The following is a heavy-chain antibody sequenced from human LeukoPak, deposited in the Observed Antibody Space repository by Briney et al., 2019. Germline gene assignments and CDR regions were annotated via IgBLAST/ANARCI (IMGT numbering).Heavy chain of an antibody. Sequence: GGSLRLSCAASGFTFSSYAMHWVRQAPGKGLEWVAVISYDGSNKYYADSVKGRFTISRDISKNTLYLQMNSLRAEDTAVYYCAKALAAGGPPDYRGQGTLVTVSS. CDR2: ISYDGSNK. CDR3: AKALAAGGPPDY. D-gene: IGHD6-13*01. CDR1: GFTFSSYA. J-gene: IGHJ4*02. V-gene: IGHV3-30-3*01.